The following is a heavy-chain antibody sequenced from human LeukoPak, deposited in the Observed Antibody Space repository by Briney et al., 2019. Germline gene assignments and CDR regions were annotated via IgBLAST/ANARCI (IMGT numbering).Heavy chain of an antibody. CDR3: AKATSTYFDY. D-gene: IGHD2/OR15-2a*01. CDR1: GFTFSSYG. Sequence: GGSLILSCAASGFTFSSYGMSWVRQAPGKGLEWVSAISGSGASTYYADSVKGRFTISRDNSKNTVFLQMNSLRAEDTAVYYCAKATSTYFDYWGQGTLVTVSS. J-gene: IGHJ4*02. CDR2: ISGSGAST. V-gene: IGHV3-23*01.